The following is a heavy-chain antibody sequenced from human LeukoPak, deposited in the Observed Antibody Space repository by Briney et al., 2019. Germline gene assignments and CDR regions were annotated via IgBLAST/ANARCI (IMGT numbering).Heavy chain of an antibody. CDR3: ARNTCSGGSCYLPLYQYFMDV. CDR2: INHSGST. D-gene: IGHD2-15*01. J-gene: IGHJ6*03. V-gene: IGHV4-34*01. Sequence: SETLSLTCAVYGGSFSGYYWSWIRQPPGKGLEWIGEINHSGSTNYNPSLKSRLTISVDTPKNQFSLRLSSVTAADTAVYYCARNTCSGGSCYLPLYQYFMDVWGKGTTVTVSS. CDR1: GGSFSGYY.